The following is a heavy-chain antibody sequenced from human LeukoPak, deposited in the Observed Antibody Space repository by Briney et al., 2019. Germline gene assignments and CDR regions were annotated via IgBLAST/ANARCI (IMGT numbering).Heavy chain of an antibody. V-gene: IGHV3-23*01. J-gene: IGHJ4*02. D-gene: IGHD6-13*01. CDR1: GFTFSSYA. Sequence: GGSLRLSCAASGFTFSSYAMSWVRQAPGKGLEWVSAISGSGGSTYYADSVKGRFTISRDNSKNTLYLQMNSLRAEDTAVYYCAKDQRWGDSSSWFRNFDYWGQGTLVTVSS. CDR2: ISGSGGST. CDR3: AKDQRWGDSSSWFRNFDY.